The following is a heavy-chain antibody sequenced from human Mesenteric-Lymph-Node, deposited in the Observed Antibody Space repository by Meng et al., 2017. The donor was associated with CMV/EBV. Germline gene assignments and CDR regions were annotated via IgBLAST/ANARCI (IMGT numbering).Heavy chain of an antibody. V-gene: IGHV4-30-4*01. J-gene: IGHJ3*02. CDR3: ARTTYYYDSSGYSAPHDRAFDI. CDR2: IYYSGTT. Sequence: SETLSLTCTVSGGSISSGDFYWSWIRQPPGKGLEWIAYIYYSGTTYYNPSLKSRLTISVDTSKNQFSLKLSSVTAADTAVYYCARTTYYYDSSGYSAPHDRAFDIWGQGTMVTVSS. CDR1: GGSISSGDFY. D-gene: IGHD3-22*01.